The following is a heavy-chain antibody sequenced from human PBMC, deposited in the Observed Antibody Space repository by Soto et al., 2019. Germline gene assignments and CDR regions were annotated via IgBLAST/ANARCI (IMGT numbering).Heavy chain of an antibody. CDR2: ILPGDSDI. V-gene: IGHV5-51*01. Sequence: PGESLKISCKGSGYSFTSYWIGWVRQMPGKGLEWMGLILPGDSDIRYSPSFQGQVTISADKSISTAYLQWSSLKASDTAVYYCARRLSSPNYYYYGTDVWGKVTTVNVSS. J-gene: IGHJ6*04. D-gene: IGHD6-13*01. CDR1: GYSFTSYW. CDR3: ARRLSSPNYYYYGTDV.